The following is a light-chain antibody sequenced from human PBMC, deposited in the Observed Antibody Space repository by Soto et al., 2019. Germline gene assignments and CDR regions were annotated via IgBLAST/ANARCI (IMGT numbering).Light chain of an antibody. Sequence: EIVLTQSPGTLSLSPGERATLPCRASQSVKSSYLAWYQHKPGQAPRLLIYGTSSRATGIPDRFSGTGSGTEFTLTISSLQSEDLALYYCQQYNDWPLTFGQGTKVDIK. CDR3: QQYNDWPLT. V-gene: IGKV3-20*01. CDR2: GTS. J-gene: IGKJ1*01. CDR1: QSVKSSY.